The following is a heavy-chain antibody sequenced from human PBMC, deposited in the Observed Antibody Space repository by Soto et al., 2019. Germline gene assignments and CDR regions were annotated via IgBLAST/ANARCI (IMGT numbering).Heavy chain of an antibody. J-gene: IGHJ5*02. D-gene: IGHD3-10*01. CDR3: AASHGGYWFDP. V-gene: IGHV3-11*05. Sequence: QVQLVESGGGLVKPGGSLRLSCAASGFTFSDYYMTWIRQAPGKGLEWVPYITSSSSYTNYADSVKGRFTSSRDNAKNSLYLQMNSLRAEATAVYSGAASHGGYWFDPWGQGALVTVSS. CDR2: ITSSSSYT. CDR1: GFTFSDYY.